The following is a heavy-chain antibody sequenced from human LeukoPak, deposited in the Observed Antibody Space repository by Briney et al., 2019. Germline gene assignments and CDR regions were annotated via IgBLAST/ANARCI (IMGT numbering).Heavy chain of an antibody. CDR1: GYTLTELS. CDR2: FDPEDGET. J-gene: IGHJ6*03. V-gene: IGHV1-24*01. Sequence: ASVKVSCKVSGYTLTELSMHWVRQAPGKGLEWMGGFDPEDGETIYAQKFQGRVTMTEDTSTDTAYMELSSLRSEDTAVYYCATQLHDIYYYYMDVWGKGTTVAVSS. D-gene: IGHD3-9*01. CDR3: ATQLHDIYYYYMDV.